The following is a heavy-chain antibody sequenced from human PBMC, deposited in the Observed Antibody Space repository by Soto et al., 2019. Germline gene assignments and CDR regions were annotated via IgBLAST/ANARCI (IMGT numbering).Heavy chain of an antibody. CDR1: GFTFNDYA. D-gene: IGHD1-26*01. V-gene: IGHV3-23*01. J-gene: IGHJ5*02. CDR2: ISSGGGLT. CDR3: ARDPGIVGGPWYH. Sequence: EVQLLESGGGLGQPGGSLRLSCAASGFTFNDYAMHWVRQAPGKGLEWVSSISSGGGLTYYADSVTGRFTISRDKSKNTLYLQMNSLGAEDTAAYYCARDPGIVGGPWYHWGQGTLVTVSS.